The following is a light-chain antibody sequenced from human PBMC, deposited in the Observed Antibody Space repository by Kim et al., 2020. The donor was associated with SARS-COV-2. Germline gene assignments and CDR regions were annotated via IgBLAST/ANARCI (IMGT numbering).Light chain of an antibody. CDR1: SGHSTYA. V-gene: IGLV4-69*01. CDR3: QTWDTDIRV. J-gene: IGLJ3*02. CDR2: INNDGTY. Sequence: ASVRLTCTLSSGHSTYAIAWHQQQSEKGPRYLMKINNDGTYTKGDGIPDRFSGSRSGAERYLTISSLQSEDEADYYCQTWDTDIRVFGRGTQLTVL.